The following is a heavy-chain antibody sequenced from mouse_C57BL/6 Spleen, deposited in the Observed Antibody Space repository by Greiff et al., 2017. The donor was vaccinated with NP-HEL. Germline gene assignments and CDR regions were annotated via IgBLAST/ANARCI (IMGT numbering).Heavy chain of an antibody. J-gene: IGHJ3*01. V-gene: IGHV1-82*01. CDR1: GYAFSSSW. CDR3: ARGGFAY. Sequence: QVQLKESGPELVKPGASVKISCKASGYAFSSSWMNWVEQRPGKGLEWIGRIYPGDGDTNYNGKFKGKATLTADKSSSTAYMQLSSLTSEDSAVYFCARGGFAYWGQGTLVTVSA. CDR2: IYPGDGDT.